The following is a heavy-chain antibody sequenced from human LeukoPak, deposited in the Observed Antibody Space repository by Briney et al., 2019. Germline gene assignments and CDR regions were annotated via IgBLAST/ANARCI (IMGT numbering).Heavy chain of an antibody. V-gene: IGHV4-34*01. CDR2: INHSGST. Sequence: SETLSLTCAVYGGSFSGYYWSWIRQPPGKGLEWIGEINHSGSTNYNPSLKSRVTISVDTSKNQFSLKLSSVTAADTAVYYCARRIPYYYGSGIDYWGQGTLVTVSS. CDR1: GGSFSGYY. CDR3: ARRIPYYYGSGIDY. D-gene: IGHD3-10*01. J-gene: IGHJ4*02.